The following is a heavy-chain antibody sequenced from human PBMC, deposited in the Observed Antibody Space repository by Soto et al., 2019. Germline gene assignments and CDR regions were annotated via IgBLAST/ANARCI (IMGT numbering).Heavy chain of an antibody. CDR2: INPSGGST. CDR1: VYVFICYY. Sequence: SVTVYRQAVVYVFICYYLHRLIHDPGKGLEWMGVINPSGGSTTYAQKFQGRVTMTRDTSTSVVYMELSSLRSDDTAVYYCAREGLVGTNSYYGMDVWGQGTTVTVSS. CDR3: AREGLVGTNSYYGMDV. V-gene: IGHV1-46*01. J-gene: IGHJ6*02. D-gene: IGHD3-16*01.